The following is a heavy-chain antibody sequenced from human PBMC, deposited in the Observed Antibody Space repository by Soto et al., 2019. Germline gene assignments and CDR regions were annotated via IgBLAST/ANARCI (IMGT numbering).Heavy chain of an antibody. Sequence: LRLSCAASGSTFSNAWMSWVRQAPGKGLEWVGRIKSKTDGGTTDYAAPVKGRFTISRDDSKNTLYLQMNSLKTEDTAVYYCTTADDYLSAFDPWGQGTLVTVSS. D-gene: IGHD4-17*01. CDR2: IKSKTDGGTT. J-gene: IGHJ5*02. CDR1: GSTFSNAW. CDR3: TTADDYLSAFDP. V-gene: IGHV3-15*01.